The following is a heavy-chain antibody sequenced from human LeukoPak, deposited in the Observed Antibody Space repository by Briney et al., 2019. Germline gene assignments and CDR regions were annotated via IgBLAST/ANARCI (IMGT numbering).Heavy chain of an antibody. CDR1: GYTFTGYY. CDR2: INPNSGGT. CDR3: ARGGGYSGYDTVPDY. Sequence: ASVKVSCKASGYTFTGYYMHWVRQAPGQGLEWMGWINPNSGGTNYAQKFQGRVTMTRDTSISTAYMGLSSLRSEDTAVYYCARGGGYSGYDTVPDYWGQGTLVTVSS. J-gene: IGHJ4*02. D-gene: IGHD5-12*01. V-gene: IGHV1-2*02.